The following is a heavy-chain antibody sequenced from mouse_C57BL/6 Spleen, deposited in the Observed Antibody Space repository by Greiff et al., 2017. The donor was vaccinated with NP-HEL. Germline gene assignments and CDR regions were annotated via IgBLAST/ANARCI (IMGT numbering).Heavy chain of an antibody. J-gene: IGHJ3*01. CDR3: ARPLYDYDGAWFAY. CDR1: GYTFTDYY. CDR2: INPNNGGT. Sequence: VQLQQSGPELVKPGASVKISCKASGYTFTDYYMNWVKQSHGKSLEWIGDINPNNGGTSYNQKFKGKATLTVDKSSSTAYMELRSLTSEDSAVYYCARPLYDYDGAWFAYWGQGTLVTVSA. D-gene: IGHD2-4*01. V-gene: IGHV1-26*01.